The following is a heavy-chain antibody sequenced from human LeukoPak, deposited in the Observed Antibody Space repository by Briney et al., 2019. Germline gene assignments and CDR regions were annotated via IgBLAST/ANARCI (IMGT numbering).Heavy chain of an antibody. D-gene: IGHD6-6*01. CDR1: GFTFSSCG. CDR3: ARESLLIAAPFDY. V-gene: IGHV3-30*03. J-gene: IGHJ4*02. Sequence: GGSLRLSCAASGFTFSSCGMHWVRQAPGKGLEWVAVISYDGSNKYYADSVKGRFTISRDNSKNTLYLQMNSLRAEDTAVYYCARESLLIAAPFDYWGQGTLVTVSS. CDR2: ISYDGSNK.